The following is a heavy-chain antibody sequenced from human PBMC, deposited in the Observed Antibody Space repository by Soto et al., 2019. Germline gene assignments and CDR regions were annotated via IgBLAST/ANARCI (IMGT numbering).Heavy chain of an antibody. CDR1: GDSISSNNNY. J-gene: IGHJ5*02. V-gene: IGHV4-30-4*01. CDR2: IFYSGTT. CDR3: ARGRGYSYGLDP. Sequence: PSETLSLTCTVSGDSISSNNNYWIWIRQPPGEGLEWIGFIFYSGTTSYSPSLKSRVAISLDTSKNQFSLSLSSVTAADTAVYYCARGRGYSYGLDPWGQGTLVTVSS. D-gene: IGHD5-18*01.